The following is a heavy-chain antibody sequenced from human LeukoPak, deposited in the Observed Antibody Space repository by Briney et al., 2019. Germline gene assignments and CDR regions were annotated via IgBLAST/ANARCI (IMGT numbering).Heavy chain of an antibody. D-gene: IGHD2-21*02. V-gene: IGHV4-59*12. J-gene: IGHJ4*02. CDR1: GGSISSYY. Sequence: KTSETLSLTCTVSGGSISSYYWSWIRQPPGKGLEWIGYIYYSGSTNYNPSLKSRVTISVDTSKNQFSLKLSSVTAADTAVYYCASSDLGRSDYWGQGTLVTVSS. CDR2: IYYSGST. CDR3: ASSDLGRSDY.